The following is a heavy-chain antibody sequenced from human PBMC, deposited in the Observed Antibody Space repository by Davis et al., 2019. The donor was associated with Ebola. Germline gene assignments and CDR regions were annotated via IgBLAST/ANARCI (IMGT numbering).Heavy chain of an antibody. D-gene: IGHD3-3*01. Sequence: SETLSLTCAVYGGSFSGYYWSWIRQPPGKGLEWIGEINHSGSTNYNPSLKSRVTISVDTSKNQFSLKLSSVTAADTAVYYYARGKVWSGYSFDYWGQGTLVTVSS. CDR2: INHSGST. J-gene: IGHJ4*02. CDR3: ARGKVWSGYSFDY. CDR1: GGSFSGYY. V-gene: IGHV4-34*01.